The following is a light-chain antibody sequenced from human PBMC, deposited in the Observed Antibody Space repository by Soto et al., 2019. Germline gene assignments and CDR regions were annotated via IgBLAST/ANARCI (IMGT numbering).Light chain of an antibody. CDR2: KAS. CDR3: QQYNNYPWT. Sequence: DIQMTQSPSTLSASVGDRVTITCRASQSISSWLAWYQQKPGKAPKLLIYKASSLESGVPSRFSGSGSGTEFTLTISSLQPDDFATYYCQQYNNYPWTFGQGTTLEIK. J-gene: IGKJ1*01. V-gene: IGKV1-5*03. CDR1: QSISSW.